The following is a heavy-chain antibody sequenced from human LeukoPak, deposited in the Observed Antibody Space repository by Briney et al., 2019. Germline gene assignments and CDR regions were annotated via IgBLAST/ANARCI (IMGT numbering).Heavy chain of an antibody. CDR2: ISGSGGST. CDR3: ANSGRALGNYNYGVLRY. CDR1: GFTFSSYA. Sequence: GGSLRLSCAASGFTFSSYAMSWVRQAPGKGLEWVSAISGSGGSTSYADSVKGRFTISRDNSKNTLYLQMISLRAEDTAAYYCANSGRALGNYNYGVLRYWGQGTLVTVSS. J-gene: IGHJ4*02. D-gene: IGHD5-24*01. V-gene: IGHV3-23*01.